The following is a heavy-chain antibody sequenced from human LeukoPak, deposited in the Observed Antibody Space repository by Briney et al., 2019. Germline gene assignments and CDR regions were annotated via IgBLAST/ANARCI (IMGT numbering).Heavy chain of an antibody. CDR2: SSPHSGGT. J-gene: IGHJ5*02. V-gene: IGHV1-2*02. D-gene: IGHD2-15*01. Sequence: ASVTVSCKASGYSFTGFYIHWVRQAPGQGLEWMGWSSPHSGGTKYAQKFQDRITMTTDTSITTAYMELSSLRSDDTAVYYCARDIGNTCDIATCSPINKFDPWGQGTRVTVSS. CDR1: GYSFTGFY. CDR3: ARDIGNTCDIATCSPINKFDP.